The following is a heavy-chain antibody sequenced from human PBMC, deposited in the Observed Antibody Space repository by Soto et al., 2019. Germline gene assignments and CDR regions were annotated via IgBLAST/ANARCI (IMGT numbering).Heavy chain of an antibody. CDR2: IFTDNGDT. CDR3: ARGYQGSFDM. Sequence: VNLVQSGAAVKKPGASVKVSCKASGYTFTANAMHWVRQVPGQRFEWMGWIFTDNGDTVYSQNFQGRVTITRDTSANTAYMDLSRLTSEDTAIYYCARGYQGSFDMWGQWTMVNVAS. J-gene: IGHJ3*02. D-gene: IGHD2-2*01. CDR1: GYTFTANA. V-gene: IGHV1-3*04.